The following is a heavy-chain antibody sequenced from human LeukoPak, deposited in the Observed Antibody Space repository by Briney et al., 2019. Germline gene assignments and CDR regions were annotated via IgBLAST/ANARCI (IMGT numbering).Heavy chain of an antibody. CDR2: ISSSSSYI. D-gene: IGHD5-18*01. J-gene: IGHJ6*03. CDR1: GFTFSDYT. V-gene: IGHV3-21*01. CDR3: AKDRSYGQHYMDV. Sequence: GGSLRLSCAASGFTFSDYTMTWVCQAPGKGLEWVSSISSSSSYIYYADSVKGRFTISRDNAKNSLYLQMNSLRAEDTAVYYCAKDRSYGQHYMDVWGKGTTVTISS.